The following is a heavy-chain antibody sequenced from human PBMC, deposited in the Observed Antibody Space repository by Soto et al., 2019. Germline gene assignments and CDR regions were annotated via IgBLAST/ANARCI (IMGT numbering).Heavy chain of an antibody. Sequence: PSETLSLTCAFYCGSITFGGYSWSWIRQTPGKGLEWIGYINHLETTFYNPSFESRLTLSIDRAKNQFSLRLHSMSAADRAVYFCARGGGSDSFDYWGQGILVTVSS. CDR2: INHLETT. CDR3: ARGGGSDSFDY. CDR1: CGSITFGGYS. D-gene: IGHD1-26*01. V-gene: IGHV4-30-2*01. J-gene: IGHJ4*02.